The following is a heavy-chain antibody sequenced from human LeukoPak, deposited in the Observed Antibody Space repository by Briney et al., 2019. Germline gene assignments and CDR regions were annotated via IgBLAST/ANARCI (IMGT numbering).Heavy chain of an antibody. CDR3: AKDPEVVVPAASDY. CDR1: GGSFSGYY. CDR2: INHSGST. J-gene: IGHJ4*02. V-gene: IGHV4-34*01. D-gene: IGHD2-2*01. Sequence: SETLSLTCAVYGGSFSGYYWSWIRQPPGKGLEWIGEINHSGSTNYNPSLKSRVTISVDTSKNQSSLKLSSVTAADTAVYYCAKDPEVVVPAASDYWGQGTLVTVSS.